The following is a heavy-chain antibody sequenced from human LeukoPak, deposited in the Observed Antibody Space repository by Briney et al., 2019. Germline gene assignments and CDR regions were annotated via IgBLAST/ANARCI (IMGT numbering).Heavy chain of an antibody. CDR2: INPSGGST. CDR3: ARAGSGYYYDSSGYYPIDY. D-gene: IGHD3-22*01. CDR1: GYTFTSYY. Sequence: ASVKVSCKASGYTFTSYYMHWVRQAPGQGLEWMGIINPSGGSTSYAQKFQGRVTMTRDMSTSTVYMELSSLRSEDTAVYYCARAGSGYYYDSSGYYPIDYWGQGTLVTVSS. V-gene: IGHV1-46*01. J-gene: IGHJ4*02.